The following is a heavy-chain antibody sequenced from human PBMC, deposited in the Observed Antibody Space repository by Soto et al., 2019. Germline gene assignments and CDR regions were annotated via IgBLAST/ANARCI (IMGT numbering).Heavy chain of an antibody. CDR1: GYTFTAYY. D-gene: IGHD2-15*01. J-gene: IGHJ1*01. V-gene: IGHV1-2*06. CDR3: ARGVVVAPSYFQH. CDR2: INPKNGDT. Sequence: ASVKVSCKASGYTFTAYYMHWVRQAPGQGLEWMGRINPKNGDTNYVQKFQGRVTMTRDTSISTAYMELSSLTSGDTAVYYCARGVVVAPSYFQHWGQGTLVTAPQ.